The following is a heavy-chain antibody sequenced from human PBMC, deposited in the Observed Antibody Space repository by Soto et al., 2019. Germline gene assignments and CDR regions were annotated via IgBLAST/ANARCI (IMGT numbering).Heavy chain of an antibody. CDR1: GFGFTNSW. CDR2: IKSKNDGGTT. CDR3: TSAGQYCTSTTCKAY. V-gene: IGHV3-15*07. D-gene: IGHD2-2*01. J-gene: IGHJ4*02. Sequence: GGSLRLSCAASGFGFTNSWMNWVRQAPGKGLEWVGRIKSKNDGGTTDYAAPVQGRFTISRDDSKTTIYLQMNSLKTEDTAVYHCTSAGQYCTSTTCKAYWGQGTPVTISS.